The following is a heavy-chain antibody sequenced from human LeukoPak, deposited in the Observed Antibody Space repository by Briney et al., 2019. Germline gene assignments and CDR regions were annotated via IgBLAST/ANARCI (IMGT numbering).Heavy chain of an antibody. Sequence: GGSLRLSCAASGFMFSSYGMHWVRQAPGKGLEWVAFIRYDGNNKQYADSVKGRCTISRDNSKNTLILQMNSLRPEDTAIYYCAKNDGKYCGRWGQGTLVTVSS. V-gene: IGHV3-30*02. CDR2: IRYDGNNK. CDR3: AKNDGKYCGR. D-gene: IGHD1-26*01. CDR1: GFMFSSYG. J-gene: IGHJ4*02.